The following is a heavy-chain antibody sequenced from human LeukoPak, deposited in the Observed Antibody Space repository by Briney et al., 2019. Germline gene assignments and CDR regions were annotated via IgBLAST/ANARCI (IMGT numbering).Heavy chain of an antibody. Sequence: GGSLRLSCVASGFTFSTYGINWVRQAPGKGLQWVSYISSDSDSIHYADSVKGRFTISRDNAKNSLYLQMNSLRDEDTAVYYCARDPGVITYFDYWGQGTLVTVSS. V-gene: IGHV3-48*02. J-gene: IGHJ4*02. CDR2: ISSDSDSI. CDR1: GFTFSTYG. D-gene: IGHD3-10*01. CDR3: ARDPGVITYFDY.